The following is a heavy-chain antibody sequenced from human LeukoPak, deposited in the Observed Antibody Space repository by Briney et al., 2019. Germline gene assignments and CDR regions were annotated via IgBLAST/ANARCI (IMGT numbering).Heavy chain of an antibody. D-gene: IGHD3-10*01. CDR3: ARLRPPTYYYGSGSYLGGYYFDY. V-gene: IGHV5-51*01. CDR1: GYSFTSYW. CDR2: INAGDSDT. Sequence: GESLKISCKASGYSFTSYWMGWVRQLPGKGLEWMETINAGDSDTSYNASFLGRFTISADKSISTAYLQWSSLKAADTAMYYCARLRPPTYYYGSGSYLGGYYFDYWGQGNLVTVSS. J-gene: IGHJ4*02.